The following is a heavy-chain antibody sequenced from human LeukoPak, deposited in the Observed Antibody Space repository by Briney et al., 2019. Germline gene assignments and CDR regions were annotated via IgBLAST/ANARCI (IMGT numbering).Heavy chain of an antibody. CDR2: ISYGGSNK. D-gene: IGHD3-10*01. J-gene: IGHJ6*02. Sequence: GGSLRLSCAASGFTFSSYAMHWVRQAPGKGLEWVAVISYGGSNKYYADSVKGRFTISRDNSKNTLYLQMNSLRAEDTAVYYCAREVTMGYYYYYYGMDVWGQGTTVTVSS. CDR3: AREVTMGYYYYYYGMDV. V-gene: IGHV3-30-3*01. CDR1: GFTFSSYA.